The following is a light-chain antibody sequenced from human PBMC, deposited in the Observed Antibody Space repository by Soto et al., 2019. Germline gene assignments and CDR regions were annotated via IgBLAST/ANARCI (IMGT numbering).Light chain of an antibody. Sequence: QSALTQPPSVSGSPGQSVTISCSGTSGDVGGYYYVSWYQQLPGTAPKLVIYEVSERPSAVPDRFSGSKSGNTASLTVSGLQADDEADYYCSSYAGNNIVVFGGGTKLTVL. CDR3: SSYAGNNIVV. CDR2: EVS. CDR1: SGDVGGYYY. J-gene: IGLJ2*01. V-gene: IGLV2-8*01.